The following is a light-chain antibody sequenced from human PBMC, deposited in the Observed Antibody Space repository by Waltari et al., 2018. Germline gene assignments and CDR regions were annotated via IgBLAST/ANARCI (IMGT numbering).Light chain of an antibody. CDR1: SSDVGGYNY. V-gene: IGLV2-14*03. CDR3: SSYTGSSTLVV. Sequence: QSALTQPASVSGSPGQSITISCPGTSSDVGGYNYSPWYQQHPGKAPKLMIYDVSDRPAGVSSRFSGSKYGNTASLIISGLQAEDEADYYCSSYTGSSTLVVFGGGTKLTVL. CDR2: DVS. J-gene: IGLJ2*01.